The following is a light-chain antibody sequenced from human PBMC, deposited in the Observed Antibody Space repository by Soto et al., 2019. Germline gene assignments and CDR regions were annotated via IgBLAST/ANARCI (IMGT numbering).Light chain of an antibody. CDR3: SSYTSSSTLYV. J-gene: IGLJ1*01. CDR2: EVS. V-gene: IGLV2-8*01. Sequence: QSVLTQTPSASGSRGRSVTISCTGTSSDIGAYDSVSWYQQHPGKATRALIYEVSKRPSGVHDRFSGSKSGNTASLTISGLQAEDEADYYCSSYTSSSTLYVFGTGTKVTV. CDR1: SSDIGAYDS.